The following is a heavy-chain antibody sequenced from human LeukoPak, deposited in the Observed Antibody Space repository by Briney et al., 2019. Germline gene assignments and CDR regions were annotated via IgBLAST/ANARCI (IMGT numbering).Heavy chain of an antibody. Sequence: GESLKISCKGSGYTFTTYWIGWVRQMPGKGLEWMGIIYPGDSETRYSPSFQGHVTISADKSISTAYLQWSSLKASDTAIYYCARRMDTPSVDYWGQGTLVTVSS. CDR3: ARRMDTPSVDY. CDR1: GYTFTTYW. J-gene: IGHJ4*02. CDR2: IYPGDSET. D-gene: IGHD5-18*01. V-gene: IGHV5-51*01.